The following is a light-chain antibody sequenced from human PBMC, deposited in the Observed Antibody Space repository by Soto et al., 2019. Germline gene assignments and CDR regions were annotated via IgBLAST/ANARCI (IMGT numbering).Light chain of an antibody. CDR1: QSVRSN. V-gene: IGKV3-15*01. CDR3: QQYSNWPRT. J-gene: IGKJ1*01. Sequence: IAMTQFPATIAVPPCGTATRSCGASQSVRSNLAWYQQKPGQAPWLLIFAASTRATVIPARFRRSGSGTEFTLTISDLQSEDFAVYYCQQYSNWPRTFGQGTKVEIK. CDR2: AAS.